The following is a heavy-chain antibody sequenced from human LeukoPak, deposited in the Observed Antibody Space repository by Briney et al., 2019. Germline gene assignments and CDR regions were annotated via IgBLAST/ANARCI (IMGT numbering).Heavy chain of an antibody. CDR1: GFTFSNYW. J-gene: IGHJ4*02. V-gene: IGHV3-74*01. Sequence: GGSLRLSCVASGFTFSNYWMHWVRQAPGKGLEWVSRIKTDGTITSSADSVEGRFTISRDNAKNTLYLQMNSLRAEDTAAYYCARGTYSSGWYMPQWGQGTLVTVSS. CDR3: ARGTYSSGWYMPQ. CDR2: IKTDGTIT. D-gene: IGHD6-19*01.